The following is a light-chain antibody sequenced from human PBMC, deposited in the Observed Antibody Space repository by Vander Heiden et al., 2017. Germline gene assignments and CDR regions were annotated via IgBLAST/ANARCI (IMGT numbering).Light chain of an antibody. J-gene: IGLJ2*01. CDR2: RNN. Sequence: QSAPTQPPSASGTPGQRVTISCSAPNSNVGVNYVYWYQQLPSTPPKFLIYRNNQRPSGVPGRFSGSKSGTSASLAISGLRSDDEAEYYCAAWDDSLSALVFGGGTKLTVL. CDR3: AAWDDSLSALV. CDR1: NSNVGVNY. V-gene: IGLV1-47*01.